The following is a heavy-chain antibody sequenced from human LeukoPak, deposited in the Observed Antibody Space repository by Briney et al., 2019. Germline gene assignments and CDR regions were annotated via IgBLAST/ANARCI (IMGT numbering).Heavy chain of an antibody. J-gene: IGHJ3*02. V-gene: IGHV1-69*04. Sequence: GSSVKVSCKASGGTFSSYAISWVRQAPGQGLEWMGRIIPILGIANYAQKFQGRVTITADESTTTAYMELSSLRSEDTAVYYCARPRQRYCSGGYCFSRDGFDIWGQGTLVTVSS. CDR2: IIPILGIA. CDR1: GGTFSSYA. CDR3: ARPRQRYCSGGYCFSRDGFDI. D-gene: IGHD2-15*01.